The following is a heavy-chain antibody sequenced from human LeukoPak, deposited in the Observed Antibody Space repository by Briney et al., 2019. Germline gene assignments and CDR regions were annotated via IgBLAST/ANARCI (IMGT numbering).Heavy chain of an antibody. CDR2: IYTSGST. CDR3: ARDMYSGSYSYYFDY. Sequence: SETLSLTCTVSGGSISSYYWSWLRQPAGKGLEWIGRIYTSGSTNYNPSLKSRVTMSVDTSKNQFSLKLSSVTAADTAVYYCARDMYSGSYSYYFDYWGQGTLVTVSS. D-gene: IGHD1-26*01. J-gene: IGHJ4*02. CDR1: GGSISSYY. V-gene: IGHV4-4*07.